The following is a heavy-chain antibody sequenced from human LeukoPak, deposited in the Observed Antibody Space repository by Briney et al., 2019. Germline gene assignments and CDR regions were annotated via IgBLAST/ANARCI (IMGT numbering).Heavy chain of an antibody. D-gene: IGHD5-18*01. CDR2: IRSKANSYAT. CDR1: GFTFSGSA. CDR3: TSPTRGYSYAPREGYFDY. Sequence: GGSLRLSCAASGFTFSGSAMHWVRQASGKGLEWVGRIRSKANSYATAYAASVKGRFTISRDDSKNTAYLQMNSLKTEDTAVYYCTSPTRGYSYAPREGYFDYWGHGTLVTVSS. V-gene: IGHV3-73*01. J-gene: IGHJ4*01.